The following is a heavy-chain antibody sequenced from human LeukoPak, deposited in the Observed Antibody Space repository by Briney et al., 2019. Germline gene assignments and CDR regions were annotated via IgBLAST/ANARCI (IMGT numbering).Heavy chain of an antibody. J-gene: IGHJ3*02. Sequence: SQTLSLTCAISGDSVSSNSAAWNWVRQSPSRGLEWLGRTYYRSKWYNDYAISVRSRITINPDTSKNQFSLQLNSVTPEDTAVYYCARDWGTLTDGFDIWGQGTMVIVSS. D-gene: IGHD3-16*01. CDR2: TYYRSKWYN. CDR1: GDSVSSNSAA. CDR3: ARDWGTLTDGFDI. V-gene: IGHV6-1*01.